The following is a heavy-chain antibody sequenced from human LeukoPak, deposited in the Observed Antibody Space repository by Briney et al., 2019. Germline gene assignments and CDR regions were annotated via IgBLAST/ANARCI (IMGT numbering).Heavy chain of an antibody. D-gene: IGHD2-2*01. CDR2: INPNSGGT. CDR1: GYTFTGYY. V-gene: IGHV1-2*02. J-gene: IGHJ4*02. CDR3: ASVLPPLDPAAWGASFDY. Sequence: ASVKVSCKASGYTFTGYYMHWVRQAPGQGLEWMGWINPNSGGTNYAQKFQGRVTMTRDTSISTAYMELSRLRSDDTAVYYCASVLPPLDPAAWGASFDYWGQGTLVTVSS.